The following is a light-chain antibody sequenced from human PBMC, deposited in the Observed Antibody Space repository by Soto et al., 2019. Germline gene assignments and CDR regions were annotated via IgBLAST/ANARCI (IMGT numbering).Light chain of an antibody. V-gene: IGKV1-8*01. CDR2: AAS. CDR1: QGISSY. Sequence: AIRMTQSPSSLSASTGDRVTITCRASQGISSYLAWYQQKPGKAPKLLIYAASTLQSGVPSRFSGSGSGTDFTLTISCLQSEDFATYYCQPYYSYPLFRGGTKVDIK. J-gene: IGKJ4*01. CDR3: QPYYSYPL.